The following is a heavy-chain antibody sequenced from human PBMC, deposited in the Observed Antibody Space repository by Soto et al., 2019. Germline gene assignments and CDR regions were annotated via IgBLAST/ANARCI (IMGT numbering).Heavy chain of an antibody. CDR2: IYYSGSA. D-gene: IGHD3-10*01. V-gene: IGHV4-31*03. Sequence: QVQLQESGPGLVKPSQTLSLTCNVSSGSISRGPYYWSWIRQHPGGGLEWIGYIYYSGSAYYNPSLESRVTMSIDTPKSHFSLKLISVTAAVTAVYYCARGSMVRGVTPFDIWGHGTLVTVSS. CDR3: ARGSMVRGVTPFDI. CDR1: SGSISRGPYY. J-gene: IGHJ3*02.